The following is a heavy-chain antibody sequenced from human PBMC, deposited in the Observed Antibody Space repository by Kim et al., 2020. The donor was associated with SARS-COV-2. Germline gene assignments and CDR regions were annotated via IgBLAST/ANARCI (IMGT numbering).Heavy chain of an antibody. CDR3: ARALYDLWSGYPYYGMDV. Sequence: GRFTISSDNAKNSLYLQMTSLSAEDTAVYYCARALYDLWSGYPYYGMDVWGQGTTVTVSS. V-gene: IGHV3-48*03. J-gene: IGHJ6*02. D-gene: IGHD3-3*01.